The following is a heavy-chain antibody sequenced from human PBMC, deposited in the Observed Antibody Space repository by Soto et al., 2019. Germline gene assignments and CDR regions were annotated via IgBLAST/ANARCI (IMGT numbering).Heavy chain of an antibody. D-gene: IGHD1-7*01. CDR3: GSGNFYYYFGMDV. J-gene: IGHJ6*02. Sequence: SETLSLTCTVSGGSISSSSHYWGWIRQPPGKGLEWIGSFYSSGSSYYNPSLKRRVTISVDTSKNQFSLELGSVTAADTAVYYCGSGNFYYYFGMDVWGQGTTVTVSS. CDR2: FYSSGSS. V-gene: IGHV4-39*01. CDR1: GGSISSSSHY.